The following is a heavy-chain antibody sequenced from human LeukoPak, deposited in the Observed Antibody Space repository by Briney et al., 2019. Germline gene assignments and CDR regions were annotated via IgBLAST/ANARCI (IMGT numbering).Heavy chain of an antibody. CDR1: GYTFTSYD. J-gene: IGHJ4*02. D-gene: IGHD1-14*01. CDR2: MNPNSGNT. V-gene: IGHV1-8*01. Sequence: ASVKVSCKASGYTFTSYDINWVRQATGQGLEWMGWMNPNSGNTGYAQKFQGRVTMTRNTSISTAYMELSSLRSEDTAVYYCARGPPHFARTLYYFDYWGQGTLVTVSS. CDR3: ARGPPHFARTLYYFDY.